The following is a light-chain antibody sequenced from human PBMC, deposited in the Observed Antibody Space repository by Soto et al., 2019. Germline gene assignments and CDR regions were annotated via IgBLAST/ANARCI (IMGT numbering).Light chain of an antibody. V-gene: IGKV3-20*01. J-gene: IGKJ1*01. CDR3: QQDGSSPWT. Sequence: IFFTRPPSSLSSSPGERATFSCSTSQSVSRSYLAWYQKNPGQAPRLIIYGASSRATGIPDRFSGSGSGTDFTLTISRLEPEDFAVYYCQQDGSSPWTFGQGTKVDIK. CDR2: GAS. CDR1: QSVSRSY.